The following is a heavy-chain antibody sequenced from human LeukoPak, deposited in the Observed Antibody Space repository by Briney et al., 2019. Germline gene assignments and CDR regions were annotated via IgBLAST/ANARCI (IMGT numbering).Heavy chain of an antibody. CDR3: ARDGEAYDSSGYYPLGY. Sequence: ASVKVSCKVSGYTLTELSMHWVRQAPGQGLEWMGWISAYNGDTNYAQKLQGRVTMTTDTSTSTAYMELRSLRSDDTAVYYCARDGEAYDSSGYYPLGYWGQGTLVTVSS. D-gene: IGHD3-22*01. CDR1: GYTLTELS. J-gene: IGHJ4*02. CDR2: ISAYNGDT. V-gene: IGHV1-18*01.